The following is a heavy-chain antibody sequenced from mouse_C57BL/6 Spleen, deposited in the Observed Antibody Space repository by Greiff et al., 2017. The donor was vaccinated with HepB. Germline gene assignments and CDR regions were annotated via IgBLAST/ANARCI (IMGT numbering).Heavy chain of an antibody. Sequence: QVQLQQSGAELVRPGASVTLSCKASGYTFTDYEMHWVKQTPVHGLEWIGAIDPETGGTAYNQKFKGKAILTADKSSSTAYMELRSLTSEDSAVYYCTRRIWDGGYFDYWGQGTTLTVSS. V-gene: IGHV1-15*01. D-gene: IGHD4-1*01. CDR1: GYTFTDYE. CDR3: TRRIWDGGYFDY. J-gene: IGHJ2*01. CDR2: IDPETGGT.